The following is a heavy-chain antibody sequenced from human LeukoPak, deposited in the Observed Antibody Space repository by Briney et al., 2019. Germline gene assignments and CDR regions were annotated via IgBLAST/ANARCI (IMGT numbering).Heavy chain of an antibody. Sequence: GGSLRLSCAASGFTFSNYGMHWVRQAPGKGLEWVAVISYDGSNKHYADSVKGRFTISRDNPKNTLYLQMNSLRAEDTAVYYCARDFIIRGYTYGLYWGQGTLVTVSS. D-gene: IGHD5-18*01. CDR3: ARDFIIRGYTYGLY. V-gene: IGHV3-30*03. CDR2: ISYDGSNK. J-gene: IGHJ4*02. CDR1: GFTFSNYG.